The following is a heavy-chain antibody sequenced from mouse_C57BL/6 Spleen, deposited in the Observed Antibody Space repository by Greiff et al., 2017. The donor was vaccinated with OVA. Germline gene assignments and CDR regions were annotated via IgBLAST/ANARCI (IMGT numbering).Heavy chain of an antibody. CDR2: IDPENGDT. V-gene: IGHV14-4*01. CDR1: GFNIKDAY. J-gene: IGHJ4*01. D-gene: IGHD1-2*01. CDR3: TTGDSYYYAMDY. Sequence: EVKLQESGAELVRPGASVKLSCTASGFNIKDAYMHWVKQRPEQGLEWIGWIDPENGDTEYASKFQGKATITADTSSNTAYLQLSSLTSEDTAVYYCTTGDSYYYAMDYWGQGTSVTVSS.